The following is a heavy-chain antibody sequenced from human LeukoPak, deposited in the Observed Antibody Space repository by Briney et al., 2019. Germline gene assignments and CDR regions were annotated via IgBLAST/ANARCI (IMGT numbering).Heavy chain of an antibody. D-gene: IGHD2-2*01. J-gene: IGHJ6*02. CDR2: ISGSGGST. CDR3: ARAKSDIVVVPADYYYYGMDV. Sequence: PGGSLRLSCAASGFSFSSYAMSWVRQAPGKGLEWVSGISGSGGSTYYADSVKGRFTISRHNSKNTLYLQMNSLRAEDTAVYYCARAKSDIVVVPADYYYYGMDVWGQGTTVTVSS. CDR1: GFSFSSYA. V-gene: IGHV3-23*01.